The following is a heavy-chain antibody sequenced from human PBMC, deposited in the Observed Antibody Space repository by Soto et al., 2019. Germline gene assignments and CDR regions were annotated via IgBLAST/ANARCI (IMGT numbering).Heavy chain of an antibody. J-gene: IGHJ1*01. Sequence: GGSLRLSCAASGFTVSNNYMSWVRQAPGKGLEWVSIIYSGDSKYYADSVKGRFTISRDNSKNTLYLQMNSLRAEDTAVYYCAIDLSRDAHNYVYFLHGGPGTLVXVSS. CDR2: IYSGDSK. CDR3: AIDLSRDAHNYVYFLH. V-gene: IGHV3-53*01. CDR1: GFTVSNNY. D-gene: IGHD3-10*02.